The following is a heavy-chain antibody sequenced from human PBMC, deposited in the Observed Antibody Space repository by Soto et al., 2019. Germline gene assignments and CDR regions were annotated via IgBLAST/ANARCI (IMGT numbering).Heavy chain of an antibody. D-gene: IGHD3-22*01. CDR2: IYYSGST. CDR1: GGSISSGDYY. Sequence: SETLSLTCTVSGGSISSGDYYWSWIRQPPGKGLEWIGYIYYSGSTYYNPSLKSRVTISVDTSKNQFSLKLSSVTAADTAVYYCARVGPDSSGYYYSAWYLDLWGRGTLVTVSS. J-gene: IGHJ2*01. V-gene: IGHV4-30-4*01. CDR3: ARVGPDSSGYYYSAWYLDL.